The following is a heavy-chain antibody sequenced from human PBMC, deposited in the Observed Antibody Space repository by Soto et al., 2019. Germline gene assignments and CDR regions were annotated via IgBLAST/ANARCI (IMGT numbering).Heavy chain of an antibody. CDR2: ITFRGVT. D-gene: IGHD3-9*01. J-gene: IGHJ5*02. V-gene: IGHV4-34*01. CDR3: ARKLEASIRHVEWFSYKWFDP. CDR1: GDSLSGYA. Sequence: PSETLSLTCDVHGDSLSGYAWSWIRQPPGKVLEWIGEITFRGVTNYHPSLKSRLSMSVDTSKNRISLNVSSVTAADTALYFCARKLEASIRHVEWFSYKWFDPWGPGTLVTVS.